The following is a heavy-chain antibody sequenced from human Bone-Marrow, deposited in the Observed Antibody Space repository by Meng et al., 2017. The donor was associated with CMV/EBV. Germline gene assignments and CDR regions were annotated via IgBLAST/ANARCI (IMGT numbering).Heavy chain of an antibody. J-gene: IGHJ4*02. CDR2: IYSGGST. CDR3: TLTLGYCSSTSCYNDY. V-gene: IGHV3-53*01. D-gene: IGHD2-2*02. CDR1: GFTVSSNY. Sequence: GESLKISCAASGFTVSSNYMSWVRQAPGKGLEWVSVIYSGGSTYYADSVKGRFTISRDNSKNTLYLQMNSLRAEDTAVYYCTLTLGYCSSTSCYNDYWGQGTLVTVSS.